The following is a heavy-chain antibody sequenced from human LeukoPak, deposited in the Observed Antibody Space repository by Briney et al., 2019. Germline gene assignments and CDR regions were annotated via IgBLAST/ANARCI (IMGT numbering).Heavy chain of an antibody. CDR3: ARAVEDFYYYMDV. CDR2: IQYDGSNK. CDR1: GFTFSSYG. V-gene: IGHV3-30*02. Sequence: GGSLRLSCAASGFTFSSYGMHWVRQAPGKGLDWVAFIQYDGSNKYYADSVKGRFTISRDNAKNSLYLQMNSLRAEDTAVYYCARAVEDFYYYMDVWGKGTTVTVSS. J-gene: IGHJ6*03. D-gene: IGHD6-19*01.